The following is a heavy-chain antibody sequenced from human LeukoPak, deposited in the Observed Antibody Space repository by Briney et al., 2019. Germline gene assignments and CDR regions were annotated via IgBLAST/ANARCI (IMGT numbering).Heavy chain of an antibody. J-gene: IGHJ4*02. D-gene: IGHD3-16*01. V-gene: IGHV3-9*01. CDR1: GFTFDDYA. Sequence: GGSLRLSCAASGFTFDDYAMHWVRQAPGKGLEWVSGVSWNSGSIGYADSVKGRFTISRDDAKNSLYLQMNSLRAEDTALYYCAKEDRRGRHFDYWGQGTLVTVSS. CDR3: AKEDRRGRHFDY. CDR2: VSWNSGSI.